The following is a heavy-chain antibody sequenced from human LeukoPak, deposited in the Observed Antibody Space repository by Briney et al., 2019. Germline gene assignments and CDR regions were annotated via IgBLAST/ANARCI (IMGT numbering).Heavy chain of an antibody. CDR3: ARSTRYDFWSGYHPFDY. CDR2: INSDGSST. CDR1: GFTFSSYW. V-gene: IGHV3-74*01. J-gene: IGHJ4*02. Sequence: GGSLRLSCAASGFTFSSYWMHWVRQAPGKGLVWVSRINSDGSSTSYADFVKGRFTISRDNAKNTLYLQMNSLRAEDTAVYYCARSTRYDFWSGYHPFDYWGQGTLVTVSS. D-gene: IGHD3-3*01.